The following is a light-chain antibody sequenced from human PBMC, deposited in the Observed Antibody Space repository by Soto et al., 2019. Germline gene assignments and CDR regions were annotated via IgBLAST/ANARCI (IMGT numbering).Light chain of an antibody. CDR2: AAS. J-gene: IGKJ3*01. V-gene: IGKV1-6*01. CDR1: QGIRND. Sequence: AIPMTQSPSSLSASVGDRVTITCRASQGIRNDLDWFQQKPGKAPKLLISAASNLQSGVPARFRGSGSGTDFTLTISSLQPEDFGTYYFLQKYFYPFTLGPGTKVASK. CDR3: LQKYFYPFT.